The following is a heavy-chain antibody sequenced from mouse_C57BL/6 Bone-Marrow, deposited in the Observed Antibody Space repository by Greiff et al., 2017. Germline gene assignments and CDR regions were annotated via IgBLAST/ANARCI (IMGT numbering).Heavy chain of an antibody. CDR3: AREDDYDDGDAMDY. CDR1: GFTFSSYA. V-gene: IGHV5-4*01. J-gene: IGHJ4*01. D-gene: IGHD2-4*01. CDR2: ISDGGSYT. Sequence: EVQVVESGGGLVKPGGSLKLSCAASGFTFSSYAMSWVRQTPEKRLEWVATISDGGSYTYYPDNVKGRFTISRDNAKNNLYLQMSHLKSEDTAMYYCAREDDYDDGDAMDYWGQGTSVTVSS.